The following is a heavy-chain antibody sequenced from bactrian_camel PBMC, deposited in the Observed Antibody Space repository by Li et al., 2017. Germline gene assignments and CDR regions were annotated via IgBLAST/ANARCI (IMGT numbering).Heavy chain of an antibody. CDR1: GDTYMVNG. D-gene: IGHD1*01. Sequence: HVQLVESGGDTVQVGGSLRLSCVTSGDTYMVNGVGWFRRTPENKREGVAVIDDGGSKEYARSVKGRFTISKDKLKGTLDLQMNNPKPEDSGTYYCLADLRARVCDEGLSYWYGADDDHLWDQGTQVTVS. CDR3: LADLRARVCDEGLSYWYGADDDHL. V-gene: IGHV3S53*01. J-gene: IGHJ4*01. CDR2: IDDGGSK.